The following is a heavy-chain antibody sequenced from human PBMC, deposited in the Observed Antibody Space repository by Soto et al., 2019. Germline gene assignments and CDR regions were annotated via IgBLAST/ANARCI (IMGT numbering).Heavy chain of an antibody. Sequence: QLQLQESGSGLVKPSQTLSLTCAVSGGAISSGGYSWSWIRQPPGKRLEYIGYIYHSGSTYYNPSLKSRVTISVDRSKNQFSLKLSSVTAADTAVYYCARVRSGWGIDYWGQGTLVTVSS. D-gene: IGHD6-19*01. J-gene: IGHJ4*02. CDR1: GGAISSGGYS. CDR2: IYHSGST. CDR3: ARVRSGWGIDY. V-gene: IGHV4-30-2*01.